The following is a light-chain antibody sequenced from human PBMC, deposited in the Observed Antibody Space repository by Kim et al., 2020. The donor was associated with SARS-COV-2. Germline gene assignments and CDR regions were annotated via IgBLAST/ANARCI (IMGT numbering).Light chain of an antibody. V-gene: IGKV3-15*01. CDR3: QQYNNWLT. CDR1: QSVSTN. Sequence: SVSPGERVTLSCRASQSVSTNLAWYQQKPGQAPRLLIYGASTRATGIPARFSGSGSGTEFTLTISSLQSEDFAVYSCQQYNNWLTFGGGTKVDIK. J-gene: IGKJ4*01. CDR2: GAS.